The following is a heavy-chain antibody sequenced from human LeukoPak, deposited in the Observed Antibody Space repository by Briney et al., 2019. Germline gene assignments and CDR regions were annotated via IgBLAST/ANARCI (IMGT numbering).Heavy chain of an antibody. V-gene: IGHV3-7*01. D-gene: IGHD4-11*01. CDR3: ARAPHYSNYGPYYYGMDV. Sequence: PGGSLRLSCAASGFTFSSYWMSWVRQAPGEGLEWVANIKQDGSEKYYVDSVKGRFTISRDNAKNSLYLQMNSLRAEDTAVYYCARAPHYSNYGPYYYGMDVWGQGTTVTVSS. CDR2: IKQDGSEK. J-gene: IGHJ6*02. CDR1: GFTFSSYW.